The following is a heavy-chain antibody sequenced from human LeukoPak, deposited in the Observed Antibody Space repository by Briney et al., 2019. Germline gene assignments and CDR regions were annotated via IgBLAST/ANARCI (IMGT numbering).Heavy chain of an antibody. D-gene: IGHD5-18*01. CDR3: ARGGQLWLQGY. J-gene: IGHJ4*02. V-gene: IGHV4-38-2*02. CDR2: IYYSGST. Sequence: SETLSLTCTVSGYSISSGYYWGWIRQPPGKGLEWIGSIYYSGSTYYNPSLKSRVTISVDTSKNQFSLKLSSVTAADTAVYYCARGGQLWLQGYWGQGTLVTVSS. CDR1: GYSISSGYY.